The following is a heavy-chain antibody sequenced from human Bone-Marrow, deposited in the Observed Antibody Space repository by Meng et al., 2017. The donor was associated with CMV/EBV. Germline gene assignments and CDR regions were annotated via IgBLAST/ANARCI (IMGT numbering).Heavy chain of an antibody. J-gene: IGHJ5*02. CDR2: IKSKTGGGTT. Sequence: GGSLRLSCAASGFTFSNAWMSWVRQAPGKGLEWVGRIKSKTGGGTTDYAAPVKGRFTISRDDSKNTLYLQMNSLKTEDTAVYYCTTDSWEWFDPWGQGTLVTVSS. CDR3: TTDSWEWFDP. CDR1: GFTFSNAW. V-gene: IGHV3-15*01. D-gene: IGHD1-26*01.